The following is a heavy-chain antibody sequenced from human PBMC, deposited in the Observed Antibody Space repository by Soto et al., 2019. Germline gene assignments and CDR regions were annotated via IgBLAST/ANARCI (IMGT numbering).Heavy chain of an antibody. CDR3: AKDRDSSGYYISDS. CDR1: GFTFSSCV. V-gene: IGHV3-23*01. CDR2: TVGSGGNT. D-gene: IGHD3-22*01. J-gene: IGHJ4*02. Sequence: SLRLSCAASGFTFSSCVMSWVRQAPGKGLEWVSSTVGSGGNTYYADSVKGRFTISRDNSKNTLYLQMNSLRAEDTAVYYCAKDRDSSGYYISDSWGQGTLVTVSS.